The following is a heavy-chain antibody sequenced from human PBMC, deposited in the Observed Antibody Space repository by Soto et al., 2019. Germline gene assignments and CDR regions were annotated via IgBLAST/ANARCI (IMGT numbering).Heavy chain of an antibody. CDR3: VSPEGYYDSSGYTLDY. CDR2: IYHSGST. D-gene: IGHD3-22*01. CDR1: CGSISSSNW. Sequence: PSETLSLTCAVSCGSISSSNWWSWVRQPPGKGLEWIGEIYHSGSTNYNPSLKSRVTISVDKSKNQFSLKLSSVTAADTAVYYCVSPEGYYDSSGYTLDYWGQGTLVTVSS. V-gene: IGHV4-4*02. J-gene: IGHJ4*02.